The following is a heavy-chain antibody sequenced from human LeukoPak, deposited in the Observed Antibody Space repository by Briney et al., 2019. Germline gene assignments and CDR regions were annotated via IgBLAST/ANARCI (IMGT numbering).Heavy chain of an antibody. CDR3: VRDGVGATTYFGYFDH. J-gene: IGHJ4*02. D-gene: IGHD1-26*01. V-gene: IGHV3-33*01. Sequence: GGSLRLSCAASGVSFSAHGMHWVRQAPGKGLEWVAIIRFDGSNIHYADSVKGRFTISRDNSKNTLYLQMNSLRAEDTAVYYCVRDGVGATTYFGYFDHWGQGNLVTVSS. CDR1: GVSFSAHG. CDR2: IRFDGSNI.